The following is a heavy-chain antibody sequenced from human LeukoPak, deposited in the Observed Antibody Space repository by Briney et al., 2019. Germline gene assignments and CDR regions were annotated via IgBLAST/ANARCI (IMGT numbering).Heavy chain of an antibody. D-gene: IGHD3-3*01. J-gene: IGHJ6*02. CDR3: AREETYDSDYGMDV. V-gene: IGHV1-8*03. CDR2: MNPNSGNT. Sequence: ASVKVSCKASGYTFTSYDINWVRQATGQGLEWMGWMNPNSGNTGYAQKFQGRVTITRNTSISTAYMELSSLRSEDTAVYYCAREETYDSDYGMDVWGQGTTVTVSS. CDR1: GYTFTSYD.